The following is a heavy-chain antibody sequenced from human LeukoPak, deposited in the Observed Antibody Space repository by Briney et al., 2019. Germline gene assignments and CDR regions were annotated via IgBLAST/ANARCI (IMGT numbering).Heavy chain of an antibody. CDR1: GFTFSSYA. V-gene: IGHV3-23*01. J-gene: IGHJ4*02. CDR3: AKLVTHFDY. D-gene: IGHD4-23*01. CDR2: ISGSGGNT. Sequence: GGSLRLSCAASGFTFSSYAMSWVRQAPGKGLEWVSSISGSGGNTYYADSVRGRFTISRDNSKNTLYMQMNSLRAEDTAVYYCAKLVTHFDYWGQGTLVTVSS.